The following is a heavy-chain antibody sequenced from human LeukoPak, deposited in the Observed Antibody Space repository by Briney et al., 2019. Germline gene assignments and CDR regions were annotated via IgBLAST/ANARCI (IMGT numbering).Heavy chain of an antibody. CDR1: GFTFSEYY. CDR3: ARAARKVWYFDY. D-gene: IGHD2-21*01. J-gene: IGHJ4*02. V-gene: IGHV3-11*04. CDR2: ISSSGSTI. Sequence: GGSLRLSCAASGFTFSEYYMSWIRQAPGKGLEWGSYISSSGSTIYYADSVKGRFTISRDNAKNSLYLQMHSLRAEDTAVYYCARAARKVWYFDYWGQGTLVTVSS.